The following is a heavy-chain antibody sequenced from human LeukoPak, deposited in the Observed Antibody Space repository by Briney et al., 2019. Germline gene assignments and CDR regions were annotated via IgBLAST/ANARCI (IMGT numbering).Heavy chain of an antibody. Sequence: GGSLRLSCAASGFTFNDFWMYWVRQAPGKGLVWISNINEYGTTAYADSVKGRFTISRDNAKNILYLQMNSLRAEDTAVYYCARVRGGNWGRGTLVTVSS. CDR2: INEYGTT. J-gene: IGHJ4*02. V-gene: IGHV3-74*01. CDR1: GFTFNDFW. CDR3: ARVRGGN. D-gene: IGHD3-16*01.